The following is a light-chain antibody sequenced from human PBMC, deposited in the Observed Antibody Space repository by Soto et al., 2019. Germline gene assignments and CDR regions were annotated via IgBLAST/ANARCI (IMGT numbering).Light chain of an antibody. CDR2: GAS. CDR3: QQYGSSLFT. Sequence: EIVLTQSPGTLSLSPGERATLSCRASQSVSSSYLGWYQQKPGQAPRLLIYGASSRATGIPVRFSGSGSATDFTLTISRLEADDFAVYYCQQYGSSLFTFGPGTKVDIK. CDR1: QSVSSSY. J-gene: IGKJ3*01. V-gene: IGKV3-20*01.